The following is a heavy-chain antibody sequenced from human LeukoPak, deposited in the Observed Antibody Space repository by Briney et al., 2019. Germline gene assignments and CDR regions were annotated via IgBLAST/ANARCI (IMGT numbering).Heavy chain of an antibody. J-gene: IGHJ4*02. Sequence: GESLKISCKAFGDKSNNYWVVWVRQMPGKGLEWMGIIYPGDSETRYSPSFQGQVTMSVDKSINTAYLHWGSLKASDTAMYFCARLSTRLLDHWGQGTRVTVSS. V-gene: IGHV5-51*01. CDR1: GDKSNNYW. CDR2: IYPGDSET. D-gene: IGHD3-3*01. CDR3: ARLSTRLLDH.